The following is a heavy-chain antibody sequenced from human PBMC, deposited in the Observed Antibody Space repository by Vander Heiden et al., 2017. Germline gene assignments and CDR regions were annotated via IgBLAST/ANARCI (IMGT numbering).Heavy chain of an antibody. Sequence: EVQLLESGGGLVQPGGSLRRSCAASGFTFSSYAMSWVRQAPGKGMEWVSAISGSGGSTYYADSVKGRFTISRDNSKNTLYLQMNSLRAEDTAVYYCAKLYQLPSRYYFDYWGQGTLVTVSS. D-gene: IGHD2-2*01. CDR3: AKLYQLPSRYYFDY. CDR2: ISGSGGST. J-gene: IGHJ4*02. V-gene: IGHV3-23*01. CDR1: GFTFSSYA.